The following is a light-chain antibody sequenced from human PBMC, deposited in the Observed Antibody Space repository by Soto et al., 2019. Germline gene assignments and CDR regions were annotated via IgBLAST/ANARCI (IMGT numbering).Light chain of an antibody. Sequence: QSALTQPPSASGSPGQSVTISCTGTSSDVGGYNYVSWYQQHPGKAPKLMIYEVSKRPSGVPDRFSCSKSGNTASLTVSGLQAEDEADYYCSSYAGSNYVFGTGTKLTVL. CDR2: EVS. V-gene: IGLV2-8*01. CDR3: SSYAGSNYV. J-gene: IGLJ1*01. CDR1: SSDVGGYNY.